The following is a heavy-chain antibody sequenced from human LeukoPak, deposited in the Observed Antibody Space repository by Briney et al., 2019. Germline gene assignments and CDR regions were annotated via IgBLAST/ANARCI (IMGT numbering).Heavy chain of an antibody. CDR3: ARHRNDDSWSGLGAFDI. D-gene: IGHD3-3*01. CDR2: IYYSGTT. Sequence: SETLSLTCTVSGGSISSSSYYWGWIRRPPGKGLEWIGSIYYSGTTYHNPSLQSRVTISVDTSKNQFSLKVTSVAAAGTAVYYCARHRNDDSWSGLGAFDIWGHGTMVTVSS. V-gene: IGHV4-39*01. J-gene: IGHJ3*02. CDR1: GGSISSSSYY.